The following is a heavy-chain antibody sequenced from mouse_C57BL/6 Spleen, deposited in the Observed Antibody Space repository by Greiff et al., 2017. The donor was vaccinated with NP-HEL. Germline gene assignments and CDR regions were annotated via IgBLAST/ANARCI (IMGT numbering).Heavy chain of an antibody. CDR3: ARSSYYYGSSYPAY. Sequence: VQLQQPGAELVMPGASVKLSCKASGYTFTSYWMHWVKQRPGQGLEWIGEIDPSDSYTNYNQKFKGKSTLTVDKSSSTAYMQLSSLTSEDSAVYYCARSSYYYGSSYPAYWGQGTLVTVSA. CDR1: GYTFTSYW. CDR2: IDPSDSYT. V-gene: IGHV1-69*01. J-gene: IGHJ3*01. D-gene: IGHD1-1*01.